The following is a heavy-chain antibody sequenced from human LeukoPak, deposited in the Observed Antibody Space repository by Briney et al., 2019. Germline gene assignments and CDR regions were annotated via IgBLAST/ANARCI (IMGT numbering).Heavy chain of an antibody. J-gene: IGHJ5*02. Sequence: SVKVSCKASGGTFSSYAITWVRQAPGQGLEWMGGIIPIFGTANYAQKFQGRVTITTDESTSTAYMELSSLRSEDTAVYYCARDRGCPPLSNIVATGSWFDPWGQGTLVTVSS. CDR3: ARDRGCPPLSNIVATGSWFDP. V-gene: IGHV1-69*05. CDR2: IIPIFGTA. D-gene: IGHD5-12*01. CDR1: GGTFSSYA.